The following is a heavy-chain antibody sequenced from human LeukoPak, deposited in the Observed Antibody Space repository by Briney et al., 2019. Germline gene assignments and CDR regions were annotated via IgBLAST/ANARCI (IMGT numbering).Heavy chain of an antibody. J-gene: IGHJ4*02. Sequence: SVKVSCKASGYTFTSYYMHWVRQAPGQGLEWMGGIIPIFGTANYAQKFQGRVTITADESTSTAYMELSSLRSEDTAVYYCARDVPNYYGSGSYFDYWGQGTLVTVSS. V-gene: IGHV1-69*13. CDR1: GYTFTSYY. D-gene: IGHD3-10*01. CDR3: ARDVPNYYGSGSYFDY. CDR2: IIPIFGTA.